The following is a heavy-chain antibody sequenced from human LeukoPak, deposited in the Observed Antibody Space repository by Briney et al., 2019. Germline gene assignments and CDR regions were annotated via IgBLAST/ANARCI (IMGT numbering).Heavy chain of an antibody. V-gene: IGHV4-39*01. CDR1: GGPISSSSYY. Sequence: SETLSLTCTVSGGPISSSSYYWGWIRQPPGKGLEWIGSIYYSGSTYYNPSLKSRVTISVDTSKNQFSLKLSSVTAADTAVYYCATNTIFGVSWFDPWGQGTLVTVSS. D-gene: IGHD3-3*01. CDR2: IYYSGST. J-gene: IGHJ5*02. CDR3: ATNTIFGVSWFDP.